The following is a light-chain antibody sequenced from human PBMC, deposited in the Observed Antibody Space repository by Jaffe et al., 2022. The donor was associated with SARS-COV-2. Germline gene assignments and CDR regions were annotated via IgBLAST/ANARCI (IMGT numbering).Light chain of an antibody. V-gene: IGKV4-1*01. J-gene: IGKJ2*01. Sequence: DFVMTQSPDSLAVSLGERATINCKSSQSVLYNSNNKNYLAWYQQKPGQSPKLLIYWASTRESGVPDRFSASGSGTDFTLTISSLQAEDVAVYYCQQCYSTPYTFGQGTKLEIK. CDR3: QQCYSTPYT. CDR1: QSVLYNSNNKNY. CDR2: WAS.